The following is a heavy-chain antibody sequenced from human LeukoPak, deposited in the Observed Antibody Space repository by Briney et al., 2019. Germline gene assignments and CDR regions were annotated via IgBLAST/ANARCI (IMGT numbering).Heavy chain of an antibody. D-gene: IGHD2-15*01. Sequence: SETLSLTCTVSGGSISSSSYYWGWLRQPPGKGLEWIGSIYYSGSTYYNPSLKSRVTISVDTSKNQFSLKLSSVTAADTAVYYCARLILRAQGFWFDPWGQGTLVTVSS. J-gene: IGHJ5*02. CDR3: ARLILRAQGFWFDP. CDR2: IYYSGST. V-gene: IGHV4-39*01. CDR1: GGSISSSSYY.